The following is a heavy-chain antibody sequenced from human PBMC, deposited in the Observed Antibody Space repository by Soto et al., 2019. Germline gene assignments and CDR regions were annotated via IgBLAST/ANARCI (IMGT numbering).Heavy chain of an antibody. V-gene: IGHV1-46*01. J-gene: IGHJ6*02. CDR2: FNPTGDTA. CDR1: GYTFTSYY. CDR3: ARGGRIVDTGIGYYYYHAMDV. D-gene: IGHD5-18*01. Sequence: ASVKVSCKASGYTFTSYYIHWVRQAPGQGLEWMGIFNPTGDTASYAQKLQGRVTMTRDTSTGTAYMELGSLRSEDTAVYYCARGGRIVDTGIGYYYYHAMDVWGQGTTVTVYS.